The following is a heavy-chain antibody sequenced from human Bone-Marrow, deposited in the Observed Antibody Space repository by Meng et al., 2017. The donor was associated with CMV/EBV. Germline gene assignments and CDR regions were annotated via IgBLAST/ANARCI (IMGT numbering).Heavy chain of an antibody. CDR1: GYTFTGYY. Sequence: ASVKVSCKASGYTFTGYYIHWVRQAPGQGLEWMGWINPNTGGTHYAQKFQGRVTMTRDTSISTAYMKLSSLRSDDTAVYYCARDRLGDTIFGVVITGHWFDPWGQGTLVTVSS. D-gene: IGHD3-3*01. V-gene: IGHV1-2*02. CDR2: INPNTGGT. CDR3: ARDRLGDTIFGVVITGHWFDP. J-gene: IGHJ5*02.